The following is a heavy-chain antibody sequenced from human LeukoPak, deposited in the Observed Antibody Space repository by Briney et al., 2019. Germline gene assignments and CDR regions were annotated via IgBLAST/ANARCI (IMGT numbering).Heavy chain of an antibody. D-gene: IGHD1-26*01. CDR2: ISSSSSTI. Sequence: GGSLRLSCAASGFTFSSYSMNWVRQAPGKGLEWVSYISSSSSTIYYADSVKGRFTISRDSAMNSPYLQMSSLRDDDTAVYYCTPHRDGSYLFDYWGQGTLVTVST. V-gene: IGHV3-48*02. CDR3: TPHRDGSYLFDY. J-gene: IGHJ4*02. CDR1: GFTFSSYS.